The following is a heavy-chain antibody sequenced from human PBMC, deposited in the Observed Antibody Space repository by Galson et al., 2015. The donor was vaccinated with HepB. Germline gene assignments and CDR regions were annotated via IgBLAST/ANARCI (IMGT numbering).Heavy chain of an antibody. J-gene: IGHJ6*03. Sequence: SVKVSCKASGYTFTSYYMHWVRQAPGQGLEWMGIINPSGGSTSYAQKFQGRVTMTRDTSTSTVYMELSSLRSEDTAVYYCASGPRTQYCSGGSCYDNYYYYYMDVWGKGTTVTVSS. CDR2: INPSGGST. V-gene: IGHV1-46*01. D-gene: IGHD2-15*01. CDR3: ASGPRTQYCSGGSCYDNYYYYYMDV. CDR1: GYTFTSYY.